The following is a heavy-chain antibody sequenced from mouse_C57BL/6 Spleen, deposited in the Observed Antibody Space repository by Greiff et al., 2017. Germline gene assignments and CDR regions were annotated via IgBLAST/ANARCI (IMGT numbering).Heavy chain of an antibody. V-gene: IGHV1-22*01. CDR2: INPNNGGT. D-gene: IGHD2-4*01. J-gene: IGHJ1*03. CDR3: ARLYYDYWYFDV. CDR1: GYTFTDYN. Sequence: AQLQQSGPELVKPGASVKMSCKASGYTFTDYNMHWVKQSHGKSLEWIGYINPNNGGTSYNQKFKGKATLTVNKSSSTAYMELRSLTSEDSAVYYCARLYYDYWYFDVWGTGTTVTVSS.